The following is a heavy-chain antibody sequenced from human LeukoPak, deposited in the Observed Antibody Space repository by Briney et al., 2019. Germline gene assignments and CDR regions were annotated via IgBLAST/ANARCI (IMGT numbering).Heavy chain of an antibody. CDR2: ISYDGGYQ. CDR1: GFNFGSYA. J-gene: IGHJ4*01. Sequence: GGSLRLSCAASGFNFGSYAMDWVRQAPGKGLEWVGDISYDGGYQSYAVSVRGRFTTSRDNSKNTLFLQMNSLRPEDAAVYYCATESSLSNWGHGTLVTVSS. D-gene: IGHD3-16*02. V-gene: IGHV3-30*03. CDR3: ATESSLSN.